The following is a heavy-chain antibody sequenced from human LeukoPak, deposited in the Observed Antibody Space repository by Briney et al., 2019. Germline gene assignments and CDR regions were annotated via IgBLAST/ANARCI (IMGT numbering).Heavy chain of an antibody. V-gene: IGHV3-30*02. Sequence: GGSLGLSCVASGFTFSSYGMHWVRQAPGKGLEWVAFIRYDGSNKYYADSVKGRFTISRDNPKNTVYLQMNSLRGEDTAVYYCAKDRGDYYYMDVWGKGTTVTVSS. J-gene: IGHJ6*03. CDR1: GFTFSSYG. D-gene: IGHD1-26*01. CDR2: IRYDGSNK. CDR3: AKDRGDYYYMDV.